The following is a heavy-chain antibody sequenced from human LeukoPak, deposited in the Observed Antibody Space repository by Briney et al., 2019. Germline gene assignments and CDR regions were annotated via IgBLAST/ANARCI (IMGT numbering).Heavy chain of an antibody. Sequence: QPGGSLRLSCAASGFTFSSYDMHWVRQTTGKGLEWVSVIGTAGDTYYPGSVKGRFTISRENAKNSLYLQMNSLRAGDTAVYYCARGDSSGYQRNTKLDYWGQGTLVTVSS. V-gene: IGHV3-13*01. CDR2: IGTAGDT. CDR1: GFTFSSYD. CDR3: ARGDSSGYQRNTKLDY. D-gene: IGHD3-22*01. J-gene: IGHJ4*02.